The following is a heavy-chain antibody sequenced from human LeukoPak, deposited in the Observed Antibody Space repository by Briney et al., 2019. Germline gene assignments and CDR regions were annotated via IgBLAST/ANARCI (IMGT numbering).Heavy chain of an antibody. CDR1: GFTVSSNY. CDR2: IYSGGST. V-gene: IGHV3-53*01. CDR3: ARDGTGDRWGHFDY. J-gene: IGHJ4*02. D-gene: IGHD7-27*01. Sequence: QSGGPLRLSCAASGFTVSSNYMSWVRQAPGKGLEWVSVIYSGGSTYYADSVEGRFTISRDNSENTLYLQMNSLRAEDTAVYYCARDGTGDRWGHFDYWGQGTLVTVSS.